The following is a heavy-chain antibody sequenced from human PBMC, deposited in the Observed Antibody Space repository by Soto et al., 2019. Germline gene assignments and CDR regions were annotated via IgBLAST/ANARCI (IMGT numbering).Heavy chain of an antibody. J-gene: IGHJ6*02. Sequence: VAVISYDGSNKYYADSVKGRSTISRDNSKNTLYLQMNSLRAEDTAVYYCAKGVRYCSGGSCYRYYYYGMDVWGQGTTVTVSS. D-gene: IGHD2-15*01. CDR2: ISYDGSNK. CDR3: AKGVRYCSGGSCYRYYYYGMDV. V-gene: IGHV3-30*18.